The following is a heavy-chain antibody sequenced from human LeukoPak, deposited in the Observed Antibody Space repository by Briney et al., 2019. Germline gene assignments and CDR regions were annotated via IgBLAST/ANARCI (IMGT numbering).Heavy chain of an antibody. Sequence: SETLSLTCAVYGGSFSGYYWSWIRQPPGKGLEWIGEINHSGSTNYNPSLKSRVIISVDTSKNQFSLKLSSVTAADTAVYYCARGRIPFDYWGQGTLVTVSS. CDR1: GGSFSGYY. V-gene: IGHV4-34*01. CDR3: ARGRIPFDY. CDR2: INHSGST. J-gene: IGHJ4*02. D-gene: IGHD2-2*02.